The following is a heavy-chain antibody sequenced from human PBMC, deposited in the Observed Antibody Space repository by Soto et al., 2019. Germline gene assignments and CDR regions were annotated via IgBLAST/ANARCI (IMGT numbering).Heavy chain of an antibody. CDR1: GFSLSTSGVG. J-gene: IGHJ4*02. CDR3: AHGLHIVEYKGFDY. Sequence: SGPTLVKPTQTLTLTCTFSGFSLSTSGVGVGWIRQPPGKALEWLALIYWDDDKRYRRSLKSRLTMTKDTSKNQVVLTMTNMDPVETATYYCAHGLHIVEYKGFDYWGQGTLVTVSS. CDR2: IYWDDDK. V-gene: IGHV2-5*02. D-gene: IGHD2-15*01.